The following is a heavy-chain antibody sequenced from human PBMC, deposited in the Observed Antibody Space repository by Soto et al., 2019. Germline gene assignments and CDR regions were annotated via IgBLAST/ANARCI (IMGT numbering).Heavy chain of an antibody. D-gene: IGHD5-12*01. J-gene: IGHJ4*02. V-gene: IGHV4-59*08. Sequence: QVQLQESGPGLVKPSETLSLTCTVSGGSISSYYWSWIRQPPGKGLEWIGYIYYTGSTNYNPSLKGRVTISVDTSKNQFSLSLTSVTAADTAVYYCARHSGGYNGFDFSYWGQGALVTVSS. CDR3: ARHSGGYNGFDFSY. CDR1: GGSISSYY. CDR2: IYYTGST.